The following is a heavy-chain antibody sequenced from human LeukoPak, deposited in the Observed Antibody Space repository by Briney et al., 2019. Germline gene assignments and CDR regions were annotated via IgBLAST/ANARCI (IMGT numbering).Heavy chain of an antibody. CDR3: TTIFGVVIGGRENFDY. CDR1: GFTFSSYG. Sequence: GGSLRLSCAASGFTFSSYGMHWVRQAPGKGLEWVAVISYDGSNKYYADSVKGRFTISRDNSKNTLYLQMNSLRAEDTAVYYCTTIFGVVIGGRENFDYWGQGTLVTVSS. D-gene: IGHD3-3*01. CDR2: ISYDGSNK. V-gene: IGHV3-30*03. J-gene: IGHJ4*02.